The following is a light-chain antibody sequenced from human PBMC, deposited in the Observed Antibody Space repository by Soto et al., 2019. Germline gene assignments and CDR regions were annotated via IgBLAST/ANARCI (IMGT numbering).Light chain of an antibody. Sequence: DIQMTQSPSSLSASVGDRVTITCRAGQSITTFLNWYPQKPGKAPKLLMFGASSLQSGVPSRFSGSGSGTDFTLTISSLQPEDFATYYCQQTYRGPYTFGQGTKLQI. J-gene: IGKJ2*01. CDR2: GAS. CDR3: QQTYRGPYT. V-gene: IGKV1-39*01. CDR1: QSITTF.